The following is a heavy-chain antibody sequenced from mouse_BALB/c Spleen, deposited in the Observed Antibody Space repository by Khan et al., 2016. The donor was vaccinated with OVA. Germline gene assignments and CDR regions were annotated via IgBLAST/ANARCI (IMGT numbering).Heavy chain of an antibody. V-gene: IGHV5-6*01. CDR3: ARLAYYYDSEGVAY. Sequence: EVELVESGGDLVKPGGSLKLSCAASGFTFSTYGMSWVRQTPDKRLEWVATVSTGGSYTYYPDSVKGRFTISRDNAKHTLYLQMSSLKSEDTAMFYGARLAYYYDSEGVAYWGQGTMVSVAA. J-gene: IGHJ3*01. CDR1: GFTFSTYG. D-gene: IGHD1-1*01. CDR2: VSTGGSYT.